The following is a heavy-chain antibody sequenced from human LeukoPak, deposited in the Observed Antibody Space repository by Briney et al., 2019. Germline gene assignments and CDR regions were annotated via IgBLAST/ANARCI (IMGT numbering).Heavy chain of an antibody. J-gene: IGHJ5*02. CDR2: INPNSGGT. CDR1: GYTFTGYY. CDR3: ATRLFASENWFDP. V-gene: IGHV1-2*04. Sequence: ASVKVSCKASGYTFTGYYMHWVRQAPGQGLEWMGWINPNSGGTNYAQKFQGWVTMTRDTSISTAYMELSRLRSDDTAVYYCATRLFASENWFDPWGQGTLVTVSS.